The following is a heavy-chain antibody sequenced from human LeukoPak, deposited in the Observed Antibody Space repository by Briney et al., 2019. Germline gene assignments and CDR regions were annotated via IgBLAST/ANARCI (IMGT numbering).Heavy chain of an antibody. Sequence: GGSLRLSCEASGVTFSSYVMSWVRQAPGKGPEWVSGISGSGGGTYYADSVKGRFAISRDNSKNTLYLQMNSLRAEDTAVYYCAKAGLTTGTTYFDYWGQGTLVTVSS. CDR1: GVTFSSYV. V-gene: IGHV3-23*01. J-gene: IGHJ4*02. CDR3: AKAGLTTGTTYFDY. D-gene: IGHD1-1*01. CDR2: ISGSGGGT.